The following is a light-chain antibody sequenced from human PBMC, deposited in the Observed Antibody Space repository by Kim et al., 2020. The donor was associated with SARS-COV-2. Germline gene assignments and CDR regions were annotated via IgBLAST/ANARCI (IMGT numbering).Light chain of an antibody. CDR3: QQYTESSFT. Sequence: EVVLTQSPGTLSLSPGERATLSCRASQSVYSGYFGWYQQKPGQAPRLLIYGASNRATGIPDRFSGSWSGTDFSLTISRLEPEDFAVYYCQQYTESSFTFGQGTKLEI. CDR1: QSVYSGY. V-gene: IGKV3-20*01. CDR2: GAS. J-gene: IGKJ2*01.